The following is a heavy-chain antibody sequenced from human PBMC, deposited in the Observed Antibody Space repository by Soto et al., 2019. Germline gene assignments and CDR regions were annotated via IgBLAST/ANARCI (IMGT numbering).Heavy chain of an antibody. CDR1: GYSFTIYC. CDR2: IYPGDSDT. Sequence: GESVKSADKGSGYSFTIYCIGWVLQLPGKGLEWMGIIYPGDSDTRYSPSFQGQVTISADKSISTAYLQWSSLRASDTAMYYCARHRHSSSSAWFDPWGQGTLVTVSS. CDR3: ARHRHSSSSAWFDP. D-gene: IGHD6-6*01. J-gene: IGHJ5*02. V-gene: IGHV5-51*01.